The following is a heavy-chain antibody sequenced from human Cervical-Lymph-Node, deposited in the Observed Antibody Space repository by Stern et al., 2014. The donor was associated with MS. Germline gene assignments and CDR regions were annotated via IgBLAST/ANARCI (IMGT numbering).Heavy chain of an antibody. Sequence: EVQLVESGGGLAKPGGSLRLSCAVSASTFSAYSINWVRHAPGQGLEWVASIRGGTGSTYYADSVKGRFAISRDNDKKSLYLHMTTLRVEDTAIYYCTTRDNYGDYWGQGTLVTVSS. CDR1: ASTFSAYS. V-gene: IGHV3-21*01. CDR2: IRGGTGST. CDR3: TTRDNYGDY. J-gene: IGHJ4*02. D-gene: IGHD3-16*01.